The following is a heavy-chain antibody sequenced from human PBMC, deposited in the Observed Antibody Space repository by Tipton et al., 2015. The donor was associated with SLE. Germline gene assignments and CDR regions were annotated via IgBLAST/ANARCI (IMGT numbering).Heavy chain of an antibody. D-gene: IGHD4-23*01. V-gene: IGHV3-30*02. CDR1: GFTFSNYW. Sequence: SLRLSCAASGFTFSNYWMHWVRQAPGKGLECVAFIRYDGSIKDYADSVKGRFTISRDNSKNTLYLQMNSLRIEDTAVYYCAKVVKEPPSFAFDMWGQGTMVTVSS. CDR3: AKVVKEPPSFAFDM. J-gene: IGHJ3*02. CDR2: IRYDGSIK.